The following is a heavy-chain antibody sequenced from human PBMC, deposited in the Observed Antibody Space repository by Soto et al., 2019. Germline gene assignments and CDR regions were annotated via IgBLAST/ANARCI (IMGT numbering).Heavy chain of an antibody. CDR2: INPKSGGT. J-gene: IGHJ4*02. Sequence: ASVKVSCKTSGYTFSAYYMHWVRQAPGQGLEWMGWINPKSGGTLYAQKFQGRVTMTRDTSISTAYMELNSLRAEDTAVYYCAKGMMDILTGYPPGPFDYWGQGTLVTVSS. CDR3: AKGMMDILTGYPPGPFDY. D-gene: IGHD3-9*01. V-gene: IGHV1-2*02. CDR1: GYTFSAYY.